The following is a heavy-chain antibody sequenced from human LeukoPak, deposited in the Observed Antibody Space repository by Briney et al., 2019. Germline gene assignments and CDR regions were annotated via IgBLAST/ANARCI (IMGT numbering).Heavy chain of an antibody. V-gene: IGHV3-30-3*01. CDR1: GFTLSSYA. J-gene: IGHJ4*02. D-gene: IGHD3-22*01. CDR2: ISYDGSNK. Sequence: GGSLRLSCAASGFTLSSYAMHWVRQAPGKGLEWVAVISYDGSNKYYADSVKGRFTISRDNSKNTLYLQMNSLRAEDTAVYYCARDLYSYDSSGTLYYWGQGTLVTVSS. CDR3: ARDLYSYDSSGTLYY.